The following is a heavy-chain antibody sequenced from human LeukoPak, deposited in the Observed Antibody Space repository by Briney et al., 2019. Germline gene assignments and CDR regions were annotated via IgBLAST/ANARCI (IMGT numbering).Heavy chain of an antibody. J-gene: IGHJ4*02. Sequence: SENLSLTCTVSGGSISSGDYYWSWIRQSPGKGLEWFGYIYYSGSTYYNPSLKSRVTISVDTSKNQFSLKLNSVTAADTAVYYCARDTGYSYGHDYWGQGTLVTVSS. CDR2: IYYSGST. CDR3: ARDTGYSYGHDY. CDR1: GGSISSGDYY. D-gene: IGHD5-18*01. V-gene: IGHV4-30-4*01.